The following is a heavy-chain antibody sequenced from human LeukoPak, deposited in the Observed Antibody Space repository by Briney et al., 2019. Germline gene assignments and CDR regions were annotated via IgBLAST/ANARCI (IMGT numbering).Heavy chain of an antibody. CDR1: GFTFGSYS. V-gene: IGHV3-21*01. CDR3: ASEPFAGMDY. J-gene: IGHJ4*02. D-gene: IGHD3-10*01. CDR2: ISSSSSYI. Sequence: GESLRLSWAASGFTFGSYSMNWVCQAPGKGLEWVSSISSSSSYIYYADSVKGRFTISRDNAKNSLYLQMNSLRAEDTAVYYCASEPFAGMDYWGQGTLVTVSS.